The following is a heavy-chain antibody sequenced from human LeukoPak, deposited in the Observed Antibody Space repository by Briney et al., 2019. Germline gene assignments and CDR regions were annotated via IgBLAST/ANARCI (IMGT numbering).Heavy chain of an antibody. D-gene: IGHD1-14*01. CDR2: IYYSGST. CDR1: GGSISSSSYY. V-gene: IGHV4-39*01. CDR3: ARRGTEPVMGSFDY. J-gene: IGHJ4*02. Sequence: SETLSLTCTVSGGSISSSSYYWGWIRQPLGKGLEWIGSIYYSGSTYYNPSLKSRVTISEDTSKNQFSLKLSSVTAADTAVYYCARRGTEPVMGSFDYWGQGTLVTVSS.